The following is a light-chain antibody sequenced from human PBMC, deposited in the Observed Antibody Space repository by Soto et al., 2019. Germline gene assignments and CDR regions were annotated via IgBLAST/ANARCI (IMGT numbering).Light chain of an antibody. CDR2: DAS. Sequence: DIQMTQSPSSLSASVGDRVTITCRASRTISTYLNWYQQKPGKAPQLLIYDASSLQSGVPSRISGSGSGTDFTLTISSLQPEDFATYYCQQSHSTPLTFGGGTKVEIK. CDR3: QQSHSTPLT. CDR1: RTISTY. V-gene: IGKV1-39*01. J-gene: IGKJ4*01.